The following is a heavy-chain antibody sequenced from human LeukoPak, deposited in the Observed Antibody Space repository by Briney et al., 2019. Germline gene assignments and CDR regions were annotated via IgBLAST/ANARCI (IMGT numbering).Heavy chain of an antibody. J-gene: IGHJ4*02. D-gene: IGHD3-22*01. Sequence: PGGSLRLSCAACGFTLSSYGMHWPREAPGKGLEWVADIWYDGSNIYYADSVKGRFTISRDNSKNTLYLQMNSLIAEDTAVYYCARRSYYDSSGYYEPPSKIDYWGQGSLVTVSA. CDR3: ARRSYYDSSGYYEPPSKIDY. V-gene: IGHV3-33*01. CDR1: GFTLSSYG. CDR2: IWYDGSNI.